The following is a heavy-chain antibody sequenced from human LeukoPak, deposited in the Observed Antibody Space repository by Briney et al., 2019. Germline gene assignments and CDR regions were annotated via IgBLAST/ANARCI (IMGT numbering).Heavy chain of an antibody. CDR3: ARGLTGEGYFDY. CDR2: IYYSGST. V-gene: IGHV4-59*01. J-gene: IGHJ4*02. CDR1: GGSISSYY. Sequence: SETLSLTCTVSGGSISSYYWSWLRQPPGKGLEWIGYIYYSGSTNYNPSLKSRVTISVDTSKNQFSLKLSSVTAADTAVYYCARGLTGEGYFDYWGQGTLVTVSS. D-gene: IGHD7-27*01.